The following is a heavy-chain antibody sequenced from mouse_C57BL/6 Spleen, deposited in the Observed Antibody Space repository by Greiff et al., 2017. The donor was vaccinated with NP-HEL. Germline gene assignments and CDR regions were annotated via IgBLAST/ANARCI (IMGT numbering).Heavy chain of an antibody. CDR2: IYPGDGDT. CDR1: GSAFSSSW. V-gene: IGHV1-82*01. CDR3: ARWYDYDGDAMDY. Sequence: VQLQESGPELVKPGASVKISCKASGSAFSSSWMNWVKQRPGKGLEWIGRIYPGDGDTNYNGKFKGKATLTADKSSSTAYMQLSSLTSEDSAVYFCARWYDYDGDAMDYWGQGTSVTVSS. J-gene: IGHJ4*01. D-gene: IGHD2-4*01.